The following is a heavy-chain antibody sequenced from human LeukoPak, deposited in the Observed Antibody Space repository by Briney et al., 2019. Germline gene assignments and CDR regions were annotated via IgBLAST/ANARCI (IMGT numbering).Heavy chain of an antibody. CDR1: GYTFTGYS. Sequence: ASVKVSCKASGYTFTGYSIHWVRQAPGQGLEWMGWINPNTGGTNYAQIFQGRVTMTRDTSISTAYMELNRLRSDDTAVYYCARVASAVYSDYWGQGTLVTVSS. CDR2: INPNTGGT. J-gene: IGHJ4*02. V-gene: IGHV1-2*02. CDR3: ARVASAVYSDY.